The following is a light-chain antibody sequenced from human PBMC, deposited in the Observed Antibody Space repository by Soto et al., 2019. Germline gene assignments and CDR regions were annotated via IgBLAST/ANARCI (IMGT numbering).Light chain of an antibody. Sequence: DIRMTQSTASLSASFGDRVTITCGASQSISSYLNWYQQKPGKAPKVLIYAASTLQSGVPSRFSGSGYGTAFTLTISSLQTEDFATYYCQQSFNIPVTFGQGTRLEIK. CDR1: QSISSY. CDR2: AAS. V-gene: IGKV1-39*01. J-gene: IGKJ5*01. CDR3: QQSFNIPVT.